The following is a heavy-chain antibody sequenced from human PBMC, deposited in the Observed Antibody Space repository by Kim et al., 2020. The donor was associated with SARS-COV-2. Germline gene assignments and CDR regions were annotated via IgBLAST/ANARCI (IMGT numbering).Heavy chain of an antibody. J-gene: IGHJ3*02. CDR3: ARDSNGAYMGTFDI. Sequence: GGSLRLSCAASGLIFSRYAMGWLRQAPGKGLEWVSSIRASGGGTQYADSVKGRFTISRDNSKNTLYLEMNNLGADDTALYFCARDSNGAYMGTFDIWGRG. CDR1: GLIFSRYA. CDR2: IRASGGGT. D-gene: IGHD2-8*01. V-gene: IGHV3-23*01.